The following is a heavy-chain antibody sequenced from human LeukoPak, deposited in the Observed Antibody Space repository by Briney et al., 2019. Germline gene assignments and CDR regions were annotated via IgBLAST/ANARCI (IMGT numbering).Heavy chain of an antibody. CDR1: GFTFTTYW. D-gene: IGHD2-21*02. CDR2: IKQDGSEK. J-gene: IGHJ4*02. V-gene: IGHV3-7*01. Sequence: GSLRLSCAASGFTFTTYWMGWVRQAPGKGLEWVANIKQDGSEKYYVDSVKGRFTISRDNAKNSLYLQMNSLRAEDTAVYYCATSSYCGGDCYYLFDYWGQGTLVTVSS. CDR3: ATSSYCGGDCYYLFDY.